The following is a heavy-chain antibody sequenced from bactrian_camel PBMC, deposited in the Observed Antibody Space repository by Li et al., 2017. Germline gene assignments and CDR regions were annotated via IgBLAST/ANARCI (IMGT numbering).Heavy chain of an antibody. CDR3: ATAPMFPA. D-gene: IGHD3*01. V-gene: IGHV3-2*01. J-gene: IGHJ6*01. CDR1: GFTFSKYY. Sequence: VQLVESGGGLVQPGGSLRLSCAGSGFTFSKYYMSWVRQAPGKGLECVSSIYSSGSTTYYADSVKGRFTISRDNAKNTLYLQMNSLKTEDTALYYCATAPMFPAWGQGTQVTVS. CDR2: IYSSGSTT.